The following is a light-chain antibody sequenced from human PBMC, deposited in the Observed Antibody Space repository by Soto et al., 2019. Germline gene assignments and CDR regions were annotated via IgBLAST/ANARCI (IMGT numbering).Light chain of an antibody. CDR1: QSVSSK. V-gene: IGKV3-15*01. J-gene: IGKJ1*01. Sequence: EIVMTQSPATLSVSPGEGATLSCRASQSVSSKLAWYQQKPGQAPRLLIYGASTRATGIPARFSGSGSGTELTLILSSLQSADSAVYYCQQYNSWLWTFGQGTKVEIK. CDR2: GAS. CDR3: QQYNSWLWT.